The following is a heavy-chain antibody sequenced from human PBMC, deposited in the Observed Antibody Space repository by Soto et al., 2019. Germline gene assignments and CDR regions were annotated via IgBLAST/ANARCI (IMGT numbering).Heavy chain of an antibody. CDR1: GFTFSSYA. Sequence: PGGSLRLSCAASGFTFSSYAMHWVRQAPGKGLEWVAVISYDGSNKYYADSVKGRFTISRDNSKNTLYLQMNSLRAEDTAVYYCARDHFVDIVATVNYYYGMDGWGQGTTVTVSS. V-gene: IGHV3-30-3*01. CDR2: ISYDGSNK. D-gene: IGHD5-12*01. CDR3: ARDHFVDIVATVNYYYGMDG. J-gene: IGHJ6*02.